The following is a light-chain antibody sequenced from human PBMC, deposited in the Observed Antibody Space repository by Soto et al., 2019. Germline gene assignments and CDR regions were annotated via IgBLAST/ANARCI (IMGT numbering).Light chain of an antibody. J-gene: IGKJ3*01. V-gene: IGKV4-1*01. CDR1: QSVLYSSNNKNY. Sequence: DIVMTQSPDSLAVSLGERATINCKSSQSVLYSSNNKNYLAWYQQKPGQPPKLLIYWASTRESGVPDRFSGSGSGTDFTLTISILQAEDVAVYYCQQYYSTLTFGPGTKVDSK. CDR3: QQYYSTLT. CDR2: WAS.